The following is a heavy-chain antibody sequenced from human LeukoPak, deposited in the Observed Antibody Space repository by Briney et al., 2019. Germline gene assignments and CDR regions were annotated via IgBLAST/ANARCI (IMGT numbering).Heavy chain of an antibody. CDR3: ARAQYYDFWSGYYESLDYYGMDV. J-gene: IGHJ6*02. Sequence: EALVKVSCKASGGTFSSYAISWVRQAPGQGLEWMGGIIPIFGTANYAQKFQGRVTITADESTSTAYMELSSLRSEDTAVYYCARAQYYDFWSGYYESLDYYGMDVWGQGTTVTVSS. D-gene: IGHD3-3*01. CDR1: GGTFSSYA. CDR2: IIPIFGTA. V-gene: IGHV1-69*13.